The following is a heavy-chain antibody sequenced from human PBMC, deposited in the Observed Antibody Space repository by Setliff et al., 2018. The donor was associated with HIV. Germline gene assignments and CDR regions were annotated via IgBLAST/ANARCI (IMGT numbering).Heavy chain of an antibody. V-gene: IGHV3-48*01. Sequence: PGGSLRLSCAASGFTFSFYSMNWVRQAPGKGLEWISYISSTGNTIYYADSVRGRFTISRDSAKNSLYLEMNSLRAEDTAVYYCARDGPGSSYFFDYWGQGTVVTVSS. CDR2: ISSTGNTI. D-gene: IGHD3-10*01. CDR1: GFTFSFYS. J-gene: IGHJ4*02. CDR3: ARDGPGSSYFFDY.